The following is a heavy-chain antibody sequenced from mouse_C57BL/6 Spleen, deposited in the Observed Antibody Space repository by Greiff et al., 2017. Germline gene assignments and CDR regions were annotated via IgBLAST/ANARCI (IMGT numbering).Heavy chain of an antibody. CDR3: ARDLRISLCGSSPYFDC. D-gene: IGHD1-1*01. V-gene: IGHV5-17*01. CDR2: ISIGSSTI. J-gene: IGHJ2*01. CDR1: GFTFSDYG. Sequence: EVKVVESGGGLVKPGGSLKLSCAASGFTFSDYGMHWVRQAPEKGLEWVAYISIGSSTIYYADTVKGRFTIYRDNAKNTLFLQMTSLRSEDMAMYYCARDLRISLCGSSPYFDCWGKGVTLTVSS.